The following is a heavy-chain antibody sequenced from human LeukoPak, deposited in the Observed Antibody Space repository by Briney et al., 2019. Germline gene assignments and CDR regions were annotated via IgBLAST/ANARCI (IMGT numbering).Heavy chain of an antibody. CDR3: AKPTGSHRSLLIDY. D-gene: IGHD2-15*01. CDR2: IRYDGSNK. CDR1: GFTFSSYG. Sequence: GGSLRLSCAASGFTFSSYGMHWVRQAPGKGLEWVAFIRYDGSNKYYADSVKGRFTISRDNSKNTLYLQMNSLRAEDTAVYYRAKPTGSHRSLLIDYWGQGTLVTVSS. J-gene: IGHJ4*02. V-gene: IGHV3-30*02.